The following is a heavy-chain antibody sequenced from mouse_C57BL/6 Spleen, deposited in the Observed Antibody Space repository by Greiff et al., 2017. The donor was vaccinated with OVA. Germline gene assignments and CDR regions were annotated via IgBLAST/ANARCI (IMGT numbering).Heavy chain of an antibody. CDR2: IDPSDSYT. D-gene: IGHD1-1*02. CDR3: ARFLVYYAMDY. Sequence: QVQLQQPGAELVRPGTSVKLSCKASGYTFTSYWMHWVKQRPGQGLEWIGVIDPSDSYTNYNQKFKGKATLTVDTSSSTAYMQLSSLTSEDSAVYYCARFLVYYAMDYWGQGTSVTVSS. V-gene: IGHV1-59*01. J-gene: IGHJ4*01. CDR1: GYTFTSYW.